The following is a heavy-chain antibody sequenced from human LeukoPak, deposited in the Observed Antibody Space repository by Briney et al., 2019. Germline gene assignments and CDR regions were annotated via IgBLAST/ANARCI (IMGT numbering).Heavy chain of an antibody. CDR1: GFTFSSYG. Sequence: PGGSLGLSCAASGFTFSSYGMHWVRQAPGKGLEWVAVISYDGSNKYYADSVKGRFTISRDNSKNTLYLQMNSLRAEDTAVYYCAKDGDIVVVPAAIFVDYWGQGTLVTVSS. V-gene: IGHV3-30*18. D-gene: IGHD2-2*01. CDR3: AKDGDIVVVPAAIFVDY. CDR2: ISYDGSNK. J-gene: IGHJ4*02.